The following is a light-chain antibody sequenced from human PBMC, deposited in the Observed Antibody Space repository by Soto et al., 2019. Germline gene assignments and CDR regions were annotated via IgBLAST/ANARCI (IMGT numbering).Light chain of an antibody. J-gene: IGKJ5*01. CDR2: DAS. CDR3: QQYHNWPIT. V-gene: IGKV3-15*01. Sequence: EIVLTQSPATLSVSPGDSATLSCRASQSVSSNLAWHQQKPGQAPRILMYDASTRATGISARFSGSGSGTEFTLTISSLQSEDFAVYYCQQYHNWPITFGQGTRLE. CDR1: QSVSSN.